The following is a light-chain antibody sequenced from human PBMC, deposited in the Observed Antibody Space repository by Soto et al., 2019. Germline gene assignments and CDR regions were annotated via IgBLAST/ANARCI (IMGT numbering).Light chain of an antibody. J-gene: IGKJ4*02. Sequence: EIVLTQSPGTLSLSPGERATLSCRASQSVSSSYFAWYQQKPGQAPRQLIYGASSRATGIPDRFSGSGSGTDFTLTITGLEPEDFAVYYCQHYRTSFGGGTRVEIK. V-gene: IGKV3-20*01. CDR1: QSVSSSY. CDR3: QHYRTS. CDR2: GAS.